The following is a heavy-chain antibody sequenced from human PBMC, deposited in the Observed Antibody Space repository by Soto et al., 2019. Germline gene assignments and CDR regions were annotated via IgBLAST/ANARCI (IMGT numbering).Heavy chain of an antibody. CDR1: GFTFTNYF. Sequence: QTGGSLRLSCVASGFTFTNYFMHWVRQVPGKGLVWVSRISSDGSSTSYADSVKGRFTISRDNAKNTLYLQMNSLRAEDTAVYYCARYHYDSSGYYYLDYWGQGALVTVSS. V-gene: IGHV3-74*01. J-gene: IGHJ4*02. CDR3: ARYHYDSSGYYYLDY. D-gene: IGHD3-22*01. CDR2: ISSDGSST.